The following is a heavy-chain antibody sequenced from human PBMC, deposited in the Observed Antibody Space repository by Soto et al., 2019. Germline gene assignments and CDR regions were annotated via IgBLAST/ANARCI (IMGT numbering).Heavy chain of an antibody. CDR1: GFTFNNYW. CDR3: ASSYAMDV. CDR2: IKEDGSEK. V-gene: IGHV3-7*01. Sequence: EVQLGESGGGLVQPGGSLRLSCAAAGFTFNNYWMSWVRQAPGKGLEWVANIKEDGSEKSYVDSVKGRFTISRDNAKNSLYLQMNSLRAEDTAVYYCASSYAMDVWGQGTTVTVSS. J-gene: IGHJ6*02.